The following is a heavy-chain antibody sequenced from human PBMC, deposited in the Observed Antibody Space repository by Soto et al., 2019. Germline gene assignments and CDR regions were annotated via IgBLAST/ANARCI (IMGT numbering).Heavy chain of an antibody. CDR3: ARHRRTTVAKFYFDN. D-gene: IGHD4-4*01. J-gene: IGHJ4*02. V-gene: IGHV4-59*08. Sequence: QVQLQESGPGLVKPSETLSLTCTVSGGSINSYCWSWIRQPPGKGLEWIAYIFDSGNANYNPSLKSRVTTSVDTSKNQFSLKLTSVTAADTAVYYCARHRRTTVAKFYFDNWGQGAVVTVSS. CDR2: IFDSGNA. CDR1: GGSINSYC.